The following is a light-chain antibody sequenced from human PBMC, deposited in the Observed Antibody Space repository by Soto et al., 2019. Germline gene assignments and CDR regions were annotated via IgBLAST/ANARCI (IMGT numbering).Light chain of an antibody. CDR3: AAWDDSLNGLV. J-gene: IGLJ1*01. V-gene: IGLV1-44*01. CDR2: DNN. Sequence: QSVLTQPPSASGTPGQRVTISCSGSSSNIGNNAVNWYQQLPGTAPKLVIYDNNQRPSGVPHRFSGSKSGISASLAISGLQSEDEADYSCAAWDDSLNGLVFGTGTKLTVL. CDR1: SSNIGNNA.